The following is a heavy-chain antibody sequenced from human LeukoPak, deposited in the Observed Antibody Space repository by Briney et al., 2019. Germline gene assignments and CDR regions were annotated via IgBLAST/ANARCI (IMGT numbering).Heavy chain of an antibody. CDR2: MSYSGSS. CDR1: GGSISSSSFY. D-gene: IGHD3-3*01. CDR3: ARDFAQILGAFDI. J-gene: IGHJ3*02. V-gene: IGHV4-39*07. Sequence: SETRSLTCTVSGGSISSSSFYWGWIRQPPGKGLEWIGSMSYSGSSYHNPSLKSRVTISVDTSKNQFSLKLSSVTAADTAVYYCARDFAQILGAFDIWGQGTMVTVSS.